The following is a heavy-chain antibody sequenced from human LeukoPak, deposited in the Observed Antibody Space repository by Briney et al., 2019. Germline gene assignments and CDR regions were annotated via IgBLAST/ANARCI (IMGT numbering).Heavy chain of an antibody. CDR1: GFTFSSYW. D-gene: IGHD6-13*01. Sequence: GGSLRLSCAASGFTFSSYWMHWGRHAPGKGLGWVASINSDGSSTSSADSVNARFTISRDNAKNTLYLQMNSLRAEDTAVYYCARSLAAAGTGLDYWGQGTLVTVSS. CDR3: ARSLAAAGTGLDY. CDR2: INSDGSST. V-gene: IGHV3-74*01. J-gene: IGHJ4*02.